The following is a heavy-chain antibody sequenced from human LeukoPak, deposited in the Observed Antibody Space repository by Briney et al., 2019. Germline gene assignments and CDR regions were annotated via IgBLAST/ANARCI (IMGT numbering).Heavy chain of an antibody. J-gene: IGHJ6*02. CDR1: GFTFSNFA. D-gene: IGHD3-10*01. CDR2: ISGSGGST. V-gene: IGHV3-23*01. Sequence: GGSLRLSCAASGFTFSNFAMSWVRQAPGKGLEWVSAISGSGGSTYYADSVKGRFTISRDNSKNTLYLQMNSLRAEDTALYYCAKPRDYYNYYYGMDVWGQGTTVTVSS. CDR3: AKPRDYYNYYYGMDV.